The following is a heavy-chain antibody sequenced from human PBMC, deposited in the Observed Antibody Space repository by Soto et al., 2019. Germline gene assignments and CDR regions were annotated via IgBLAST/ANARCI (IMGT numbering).Heavy chain of an antibody. CDR2: ISAYNGNT. V-gene: IGHV1-18*04. CDR3: ARENKRVYYFWSGYYQLDY. D-gene: IGHD3-3*01. CDR1: GYTFTSYG. Sequence: QVQLVQSGAEVKKPGASVKVSCKASGYTFTSYGISWVRQAPGQGLEWMGWISAYNGNTNYAQKLQGRVTMTTDTSTSTAYMELRSLRSDDTAVYYCARENKRVYYFWSGYYQLDYWGQGTLVTVSS. J-gene: IGHJ4*02.